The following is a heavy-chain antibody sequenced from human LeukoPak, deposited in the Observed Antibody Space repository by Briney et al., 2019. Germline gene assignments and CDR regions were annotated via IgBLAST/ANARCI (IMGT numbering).Heavy chain of an antibody. CDR2: IKQDGSEK. D-gene: IGHD2-21*02. Sequence: GGSLRLSCAASAFTFNNYWMSWVRQAPGKGLEWVANIKQDGSEKYYVDSVKGRFTISRDNAKNSLHLQMNSLRAEDTAVYYCARSYCGGDCHSPAYWGQGTLVTVSS. CDR3: ARSYCGGDCHSPAY. V-gene: IGHV3-7*04. J-gene: IGHJ4*02. CDR1: AFTFNNYW.